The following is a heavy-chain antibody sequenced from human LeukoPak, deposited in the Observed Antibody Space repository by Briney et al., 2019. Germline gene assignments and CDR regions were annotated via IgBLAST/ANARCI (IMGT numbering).Heavy chain of an antibody. V-gene: IGHV3-7*01. J-gene: IGHJ4*02. D-gene: IGHD3-10*01. CDR3: ATYTQNFGAPGTDY. CDR2: IDKNGREK. CDR1: GFTFSKYW. Sequence: GGSLRLSCTVSGFTFSKYWKRWVRQAPGKGLEWVASIDKNGREKRYVDSVEGRFTISRDNAKDSVCLQMTSLGAEDTAVYYCATYTQNFGAPGTDYWGQGTLVTVSS.